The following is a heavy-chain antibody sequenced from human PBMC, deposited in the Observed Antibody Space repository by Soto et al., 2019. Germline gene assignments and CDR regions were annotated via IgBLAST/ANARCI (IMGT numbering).Heavy chain of an antibody. D-gene: IGHD6-19*01. CDR3: ARGLQS. CDR2: TYYRSKWFS. V-gene: IGHV6-1*01. CDR1: GDSISNTSAA. J-gene: IGHJ5*02. Sequence: SQTLSLTCGISGDSISNTSAAWNWIRQSPSRGLEWLGRTYYRSKWFSDYAESVKSRITISPDTSKNQISLQLNSVTPEDTAFYYCARGLQSWGQGTLVTVS.